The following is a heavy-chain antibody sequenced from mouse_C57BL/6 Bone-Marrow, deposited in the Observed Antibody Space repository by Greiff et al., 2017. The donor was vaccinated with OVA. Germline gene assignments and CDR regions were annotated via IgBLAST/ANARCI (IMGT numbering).Heavy chain of an antibody. D-gene: IGHD1-1*02. Sequence: EVQLQQSGPELVKPGASVKIPCKASGYTFTDYNMDWVKQSHGKSLEWIGDINPNNGGTIYNQKFKGKATLTVDKSSSTAYMELRSLTSEDTAVYYCAKRFYYYWYFDVWGTGTTVTVSS. V-gene: IGHV1-18*01. CDR3: AKRFYYYWYFDV. CDR2: INPNNGGT. J-gene: IGHJ1*03. CDR1: GYTFTDYN.